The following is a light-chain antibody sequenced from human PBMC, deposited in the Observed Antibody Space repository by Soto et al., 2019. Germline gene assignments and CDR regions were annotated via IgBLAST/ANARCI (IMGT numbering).Light chain of an antibody. CDR2: DVS. CDR1: SSDVGGYNY. CDR3: CSYAGSYTVV. V-gene: IGLV2-11*01. J-gene: IGLJ2*01. Sequence: QSALTQPRSVSGSPGQSVTISCTGTSSDVGGYNYVSWYQQHPGKAPKLMIYDVSKRPSGVPDRFSGSKSGNTASLTISGLQAEDEAGYYCCSYAGSYTVVFGGGTKLTVL.